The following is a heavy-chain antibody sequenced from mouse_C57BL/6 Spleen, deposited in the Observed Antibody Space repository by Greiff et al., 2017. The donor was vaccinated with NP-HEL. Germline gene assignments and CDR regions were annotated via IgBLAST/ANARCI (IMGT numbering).Heavy chain of an antibody. Sequence: QVQLQQPGAELVKPGASVKMSCKASGYTFTSYWITWVKQRPGQGLEWIGDIYPGSGSTNYNEKFKSKATLTVDPSSSTAYMQLRSLASEDSAVYYCARVTTVVARDYWGQGTTLTVAS. D-gene: IGHD1-1*01. CDR3: ARVTTVVARDY. V-gene: IGHV1-55*01. J-gene: IGHJ2*01. CDR2: IYPGSGST. CDR1: GYTFTSYW.